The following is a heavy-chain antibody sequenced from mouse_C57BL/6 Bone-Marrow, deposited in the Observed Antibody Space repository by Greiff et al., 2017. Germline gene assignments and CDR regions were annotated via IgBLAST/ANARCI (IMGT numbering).Heavy chain of an antibody. CDR3: AREKVSTVPYWYFDV. CDR1: GYTFTSYW. V-gene: IGHV1-69*01. CDR2: IDPSDSYT. D-gene: IGHD1-1*01. J-gene: IGHJ1*03. Sequence: QVQLQQPGAELVLPGASVKLSCKASGYTFTSYWMHWVKQRPGQGLEWIGEIDPSDSYTNYNQKFKGKSTLTVDKSSSTAYMQLSSRTSEDSAVYYCAREKVSTVPYWYFDVWGTGTTVTVSS.